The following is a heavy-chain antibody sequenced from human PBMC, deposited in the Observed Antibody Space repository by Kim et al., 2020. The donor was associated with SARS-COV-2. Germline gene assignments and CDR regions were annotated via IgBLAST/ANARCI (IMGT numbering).Heavy chain of an antibody. J-gene: IGHJ5*02. Sequence: SETLSLTCTVSGASISSYYWSWIRQPPGKGLEWIGYIYYSGSTNYNPSLKSRVTISGDTSKNQFSLKLSSVTAADTAVYYCARGSYDSGGHWSFDPWGQGTLVTVSS. V-gene: IGHV4-59*01. CDR3: ARGSYDSGGHWSFDP. CDR1: GASISSYY. CDR2: IYYSGST. D-gene: IGHD3-22*01.